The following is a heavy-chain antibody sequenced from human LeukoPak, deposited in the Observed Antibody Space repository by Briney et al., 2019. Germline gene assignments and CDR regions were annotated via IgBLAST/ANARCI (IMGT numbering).Heavy chain of an antibody. CDR2: IYSGGST. CDR1: GFTVSSNY. CDR3: ARDDYSSSYYDNDAFDI. D-gene: IGHD6-13*01. Sequence: PGGSLRLSCAASGFTVSSNYMSWVRQAPGKGLEWVSVIYSGGSTYYADSVKGRFTISRDNAKNSLYLQMNSLRAEDTAVYYCARDDYSSSYYDNDAFDIWGQGTRVTVSS. J-gene: IGHJ3*02. V-gene: IGHV3-53*01.